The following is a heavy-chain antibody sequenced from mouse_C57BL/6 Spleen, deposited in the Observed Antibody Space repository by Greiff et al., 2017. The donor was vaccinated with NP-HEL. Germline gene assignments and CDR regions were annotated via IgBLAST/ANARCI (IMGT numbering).Heavy chain of an antibody. CDR3: ARYYYGSSPTWFAY. D-gene: IGHD1-1*01. V-gene: IGHV1-82*01. J-gene: IGHJ3*01. CDR2: IYPGDGAT. Sequence: VQLQQSGPELVKPGASVKISCKASGYAFSSSWMNWVKQRPGKGLEWIGRIYPGDGATNYNGKFKGKATMTADKSYSTAYMQLSSLTSEDSAVYFCARYYYGSSPTWFAYWGQGTLVTVSA. CDR1: GYAFSSSW.